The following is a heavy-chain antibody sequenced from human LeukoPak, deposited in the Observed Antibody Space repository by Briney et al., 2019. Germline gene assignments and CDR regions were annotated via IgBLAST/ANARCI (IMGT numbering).Heavy chain of an antibody. J-gene: IGHJ4*02. CDR3: TRDSITRRYYDSSGYYDY. V-gene: IGHV3-49*04. CDR2: IRSKAYGGTT. Sequence: GGSLRLSCTASGFTFGDCAMSWVRHAPGKGLEWVGFIRSKAYGGTTEYAASVKGRFTISRDDSKSIAYLQMNSLKTEDTAVFYCTRDSITRRYYDSSGYYDYWGQGTLVTVSS. D-gene: IGHD3-22*01. CDR1: GFTFGDCA.